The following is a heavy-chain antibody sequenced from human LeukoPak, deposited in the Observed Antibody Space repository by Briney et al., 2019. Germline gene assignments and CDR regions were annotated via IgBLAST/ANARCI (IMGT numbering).Heavy chain of an antibody. D-gene: IGHD2-8*01. J-gene: IGHJ4*02. CDR2: IKQDGSEK. CDR3: ARDGLYCTNGVCYFDY. Sequence: PGGSLRLSCAASGFTFSSYWMSWVRQAPGRGREWVANIKQDGSEKYYVDSVKGRFTISRDNAKNSLYLQMNSLRAEDTAVYYCARDGLYCTNGVCYFDYWGQGTLVTVSS. CDR1: GFTFSSYW. V-gene: IGHV3-7*01.